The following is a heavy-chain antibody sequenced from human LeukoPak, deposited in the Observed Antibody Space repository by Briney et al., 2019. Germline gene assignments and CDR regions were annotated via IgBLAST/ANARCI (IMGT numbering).Heavy chain of an antibody. Sequence: GGSLRLSCAASGFTFSSYAMSWVRQAPGKGLEWVSAISGSGGSTYYADSVKGRFTISRDNSKNTLYLQMNSLRAEDTAAYYCATEVTYYYDSSGSPSFDYWGQGTLVTVSS. CDR1: GFTFSSYA. CDR3: ATEVTYYYDSSGSPSFDY. J-gene: IGHJ4*02. V-gene: IGHV3-23*01. D-gene: IGHD3-22*01. CDR2: ISGSGGST.